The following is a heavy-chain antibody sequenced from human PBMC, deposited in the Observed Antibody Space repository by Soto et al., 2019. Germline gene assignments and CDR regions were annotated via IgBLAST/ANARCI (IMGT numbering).Heavy chain of an antibody. V-gene: IGHV3-53*01. CDR3: ATGGCSDYYYYYGMDV. Sequence: GGSLRLSCAASGFTVSSNYMSWVRQAPGKGLEWVSVIYSGGSTYYADSVKGRFTISRDNSKSTLYLQMNSLRAADTAVYYCATGGCSDYYYYYGMDVWGQGTTVTVSS. CDR2: IYSGGST. J-gene: IGHJ6*02. D-gene: IGHD6-19*01. CDR1: GFTVSSNY.